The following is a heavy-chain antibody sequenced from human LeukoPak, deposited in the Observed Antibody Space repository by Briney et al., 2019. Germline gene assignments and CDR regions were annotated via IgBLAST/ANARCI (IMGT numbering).Heavy chain of an antibody. CDR1: GGSISSYY. CDR3: ARRFPGYSYGRPFDY. J-gene: IGHJ4*02. V-gene: IGHV4-59*08. CDR2: IYYSGST. D-gene: IGHD5-18*01. Sequence: SETLSLTCTVSGGSISSYYWNWIRQPPGKGLEWIGYIYYSGSTNYNPSLKSRVTISVDTSKNQFSLKLSSVTAADTAVYYCARRFPGYSYGRPFDYWGQGTLVTVSS.